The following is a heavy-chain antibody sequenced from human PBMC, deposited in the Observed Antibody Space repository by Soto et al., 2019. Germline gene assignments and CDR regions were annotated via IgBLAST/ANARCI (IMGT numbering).Heavy chain of an antibody. D-gene: IGHD3-3*01. CDR3: ARGPKTIFGVADEFDAFDI. CDR2: INPNSGGT. V-gene: IGHV1-2*04. Sequence: QVQLVQSGAEVKKPGASVKVSCKASGYTFTGYYMHWVRQAPGQGLEWMGWINPNSGGTNYAQKFQGWVTMTRDTSISTAYMELSRLRADDTAVYYCARGPKTIFGVADEFDAFDIWGQGTMVTVSS. J-gene: IGHJ3*02. CDR1: GYTFTGYY.